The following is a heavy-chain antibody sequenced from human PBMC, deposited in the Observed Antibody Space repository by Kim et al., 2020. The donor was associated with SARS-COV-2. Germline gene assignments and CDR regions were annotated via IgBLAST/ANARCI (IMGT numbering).Heavy chain of an antibody. Sequence: SETLSLTCAVYGGSFSGYYWSWIRQPPGKGLEWIGEINHSGSTNYNPSLKSRVTISVDKSKNQFSLKLSTGTAADTAGYYCGGESGHMDVVVVAAYYYY. J-gene: IGHJ6*01. CDR2: INHSGST. CDR1: GGSFSGYY. V-gene: IGHV4-34*01. CDR3: GGESGHMDVVVVAAYYYY. D-gene: IGHD2-15*01.